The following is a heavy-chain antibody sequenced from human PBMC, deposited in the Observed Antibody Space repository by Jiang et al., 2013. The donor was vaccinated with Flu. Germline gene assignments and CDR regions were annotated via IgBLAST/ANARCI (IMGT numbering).Heavy chain of an antibody. D-gene: IGHD4-17*01. Sequence: VQLVESGGGLVQPGGSLRLSCAASGFTFSSYEMNWVRQAPGKGLEWVSYISSSGSTIYYADSVKGRFTISRDNAKNSLYLQMNSLRAEDTAVYYCARDQSDYGDYERAFDYWGQGTLVTVSS. V-gene: IGHV3-48*03. J-gene: IGHJ4*02. CDR1: GFTFSSYE. CDR3: ARDQSDYGDYERAFDY. CDR2: ISSSGSTI.